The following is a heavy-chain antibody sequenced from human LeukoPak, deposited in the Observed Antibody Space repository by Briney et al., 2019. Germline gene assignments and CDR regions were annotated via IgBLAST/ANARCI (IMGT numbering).Heavy chain of an antibody. J-gene: IGHJ4*02. D-gene: IGHD3-10*01. CDR2: ISYDGSNK. V-gene: IGHV3-30*03. CDR3: ARGGDYGSGSFRWRHFDS. CDR1: GFTFSNYG. Sequence: GGSLRLSCAASGFTFSNYGMHWVRQAPGKGLEWVAVISYDGSNKYYAESVKGRFTISRDNPKNTLYLQMNSLRTEDTAVYYCARGGDYGSGSFRWRHFDSWGQGTLVTVSS.